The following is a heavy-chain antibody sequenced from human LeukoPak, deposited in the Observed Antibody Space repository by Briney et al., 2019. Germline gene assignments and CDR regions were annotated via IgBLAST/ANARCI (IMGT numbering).Heavy chain of an antibody. D-gene: IGHD3-10*01. J-gene: IGHJ6*03. Sequence: GRSPRLSCAASGFSFDDYAMHWVRQAPGKGLEWVSGISWNSGSIGYADSVKGRFTISRDNAKNSLYLQMNSLRAEDMALYYCAKDIARGPYYYYMDVWGKGTTVTVSS. CDR3: AKDIARGPYYYYMDV. V-gene: IGHV3-9*03. CDR2: ISWNSGSI. CDR1: GFSFDDYA.